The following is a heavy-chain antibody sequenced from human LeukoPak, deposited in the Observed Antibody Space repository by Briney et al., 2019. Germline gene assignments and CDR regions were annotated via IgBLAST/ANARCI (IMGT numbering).Heavy chain of an antibody. V-gene: IGHV3-23*01. CDR2: VVGSGDSV. CDR1: GFTFSSYV. CDR3: AKPYKSGWYQCFDY. J-gene: IGHJ4*02. Sequence: GGSLRLSCAASGFTFSSYVMSWVRQAPGKGLEGVSAVVGSGDSVYYADSVKGRFTISRDNSQNTLYLQMNSLRAEDTAVYYCAKPYKSGWYQCFDYWGQGTLVTVSS. D-gene: IGHD6-19*01.